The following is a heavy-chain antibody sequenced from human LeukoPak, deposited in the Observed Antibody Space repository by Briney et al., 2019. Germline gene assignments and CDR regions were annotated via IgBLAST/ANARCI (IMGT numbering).Heavy chain of an antibody. J-gene: IGHJ5*02. CDR2: IDDSGNT. V-gene: IGHV4-59*02. CDR3: ARHYGP. CDR1: GGSVSSYF. D-gene: IGHD3-16*01. Sequence: SETLSLTCTVSGGSVSSYFWSWIRRPPGKGLEWIGYIDDSGNTNYNPSLKSQVSISIAKSKNQFSLKLSSVTAADTAMYYCARHYGPWGQGTLVTVSS.